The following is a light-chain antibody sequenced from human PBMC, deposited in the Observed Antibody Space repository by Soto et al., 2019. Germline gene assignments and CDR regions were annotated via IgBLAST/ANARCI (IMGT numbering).Light chain of an antibody. CDR2: GAS. CDR3: QHLNSYPYT. J-gene: IGKJ2*01. Sequence: DIQLTQSPSFLSASVGDRVTITCRASQDITNFLAWYQQKPGKAPELLSYGASTLHSGVPPRFSGSGSGTEFTLTISSLQPEDFATYHCQHLNSYPYTFGQETKVDI. V-gene: IGKV1-9*01. CDR1: QDITNF.